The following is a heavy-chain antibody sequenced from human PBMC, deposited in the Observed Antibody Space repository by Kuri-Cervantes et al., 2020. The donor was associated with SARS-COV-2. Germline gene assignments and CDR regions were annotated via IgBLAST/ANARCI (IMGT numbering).Heavy chain of an antibody. Sequence: ESLKISCTVSGGSISSYYWSWIRQPPGKGLEWIGYIYYSGSTNYNPSLKSRVTISVDTSKNQFSLKLSSVTAADTAVYYCAREVAYKSPFDPWGQGTLVTVSS. CDR2: IYYSGST. J-gene: IGHJ5*02. CDR3: AREVAYKSPFDP. V-gene: IGHV4-59*01. CDR1: GGSISSYY. D-gene: IGHD5-24*01.